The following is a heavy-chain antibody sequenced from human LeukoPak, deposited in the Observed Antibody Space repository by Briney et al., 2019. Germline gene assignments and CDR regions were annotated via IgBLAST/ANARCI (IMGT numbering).Heavy chain of an antibody. CDR2: INPNSGGT. J-gene: IGHJ6*03. D-gene: IGHD6-25*01. V-gene: IGHV1-2*04. CDR1: GYTFTGYY. CDR3: ARGRIAAGKSGYDYYYYMDV. Sequence: ASVKVSCKASGYTFTGYYMHWVRQAPGQGLEWMGWINPNSGGTNYAQKFQGWVTMTRDTSISTAYMELSRLRSDDTAVYYCARGRIAAGKSGYDYYYYMDVWGKGTTVTVSS.